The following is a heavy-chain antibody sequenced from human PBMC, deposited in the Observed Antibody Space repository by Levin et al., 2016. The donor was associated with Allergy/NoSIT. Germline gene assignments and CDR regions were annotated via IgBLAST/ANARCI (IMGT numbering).Heavy chain of an antibody. CDR1: GGSISSSSYY. J-gene: IGHJ4*02. CDR3: ARYKGRGFDY. CDR2: IYYSGST. Sequence: SETLSLTCTVSGGSISSSSYYWGWIRQPPGKGLEWIGSIYYSGSTYYNPSLKSRVTISVDTSKNQFSLEMTSVTAADTAVYYCARYKGRGFDYWGQGNLVTVSS. V-gene: IGHV4-39*01. D-gene: IGHD1-1*01.